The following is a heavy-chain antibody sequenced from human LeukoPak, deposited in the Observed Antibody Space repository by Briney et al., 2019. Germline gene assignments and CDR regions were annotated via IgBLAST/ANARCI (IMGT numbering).Heavy chain of an antibody. V-gene: IGHV4-61*01. CDR1: GGSISSISYY. CDR2: IYQNGNT. CDR3: AKLSKGWPYFFDS. D-gene: IGHD6-19*01. J-gene: IGHJ4*02. Sequence: SETLSLTCTVSGGSISSISYYWTWIRRSPGKGLEWIGHIYQNGNTNYFPSLETRVTISVDTSKNQFSLKLRSVTAADTAVYSCAKLSKGWPYFFDSWGQGIQVTVSS.